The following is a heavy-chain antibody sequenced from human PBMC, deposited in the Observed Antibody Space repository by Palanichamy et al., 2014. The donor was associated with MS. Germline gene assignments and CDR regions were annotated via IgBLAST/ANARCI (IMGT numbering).Heavy chain of an antibody. CDR3: LRDRAAGPPWFYYFSGPDV. J-gene: IGHJ6*02. CDR2: IYNTGDT. D-gene: IGHD6-13*01. CDR1: GFAVSRNY. Sequence: QLVESGGRLVQPGEALRLSCAVSGFAVSRNYMSWVRQAPGKGLEWVALIYNTGDTYYADSVEGRFTVSKDTSNNSLYLHMTGLRVEDTAVYYCLRDRAAGPPWFYYFSGPDVWGQGTTVTVSS. V-gene: IGHV3-66*01.